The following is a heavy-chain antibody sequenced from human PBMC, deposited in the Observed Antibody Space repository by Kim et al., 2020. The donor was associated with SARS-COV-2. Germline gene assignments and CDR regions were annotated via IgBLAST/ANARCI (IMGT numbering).Heavy chain of an antibody. D-gene: IGHD6-13*01. CDR3: AKQAGYSSSWGPFDD. CDR2: ISYDGSTK. V-gene: IGHV3-30*18. J-gene: IGHJ3*01. CDR1: GFTFSSYG. Sequence: GGSLRLSCAASGFTFSSYGMHWVRQAPGKGLEWVAVISYDGSTKYYADSVNGRFTISSDNSKNPLYLQTNSLRAEDTALYYLAKQAGYSSSWGPFDDWG.